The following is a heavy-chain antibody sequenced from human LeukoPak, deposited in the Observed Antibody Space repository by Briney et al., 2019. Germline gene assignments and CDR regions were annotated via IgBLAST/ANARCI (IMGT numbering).Heavy chain of an antibody. CDR1: GGTFSSYA. CDR3: ARDIPTRYGSGSYHLN. V-gene: IGHV1-69*13. CDR2: IIPIFGTA. Sequence: GASVKVSCKASGGTFSSYAISWVRQAPGQGLEWMGGIIPIFGTANYAQKFQGRVTITADESTSTAYMELSSLRSDDTAVYYCARDIPTRYGSGSYHLNWGQGTLVTVSS. J-gene: IGHJ4*02. D-gene: IGHD3-10*01.